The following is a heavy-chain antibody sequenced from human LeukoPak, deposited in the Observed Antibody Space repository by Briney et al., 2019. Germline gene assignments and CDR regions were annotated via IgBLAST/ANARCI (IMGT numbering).Heavy chain of an antibody. Sequence: GRSLRLSCAASGFTFSSYGMHWVRQAPGKGLEWVSVIYSGGSTYYADSVKGRFTISRDNSKNTLYLQMNSLRAEDTAVYYCARARLPSIFDYWGQGTLVTVSS. CDR1: GFTFSSYG. D-gene: IGHD3-16*01. CDR3: ARARLPSIFDY. CDR2: IYSGGST. J-gene: IGHJ4*02. V-gene: IGHV3-53*01.